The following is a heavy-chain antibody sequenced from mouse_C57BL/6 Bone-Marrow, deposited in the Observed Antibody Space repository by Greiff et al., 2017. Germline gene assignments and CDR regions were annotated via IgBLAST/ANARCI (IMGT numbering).Heavy chain of an antibody. CDR2: ISSGGSYT. V-gene: IGHV5-6*01. CDR3: ARLDGYDADY. CDR1: GFTFSSYG. J-gene: IGHJ2*01. D-gene: IGHD2-2*01. Sequence: DVHLVESGGDLVKPGGSLKLSCAASGFTFSSYGMSWVRQTPDKRLEWVATISSGGSYTYYPDSVKGRFTISRDNAKNTLYLQMSSLKSEDTAMYYCARLDGYDADYWGQGTTLTVSS.